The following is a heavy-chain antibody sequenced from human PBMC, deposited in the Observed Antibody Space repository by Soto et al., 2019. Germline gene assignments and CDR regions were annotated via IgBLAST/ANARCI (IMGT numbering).Heavy chain of an antibody. Sequence: GGSLRLSCAASGFTFSSYGMHWVRQAPGKGLEWVAVIWYDGSNKYYADSVKGRFTISRDNSKNTLYLQMNSLRAEDTAVYYCARGRRVYDSSGYSMTEFYFDYWGQGTLVTVSS. V-gene: IGHV3-33*01. CDR1: GFTFSSYG. D-gene: IGHD3-22*01. CDR2: IWYDGSNK. J-gene: IGHJ4*02. CDR3: ARGRRVYDSSGYSMTEFYFDY.